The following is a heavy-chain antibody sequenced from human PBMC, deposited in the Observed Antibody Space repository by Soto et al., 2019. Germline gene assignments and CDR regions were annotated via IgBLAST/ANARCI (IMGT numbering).Heavy chain of an antibody. V-gene: IGHV3-30-3*01. Sequence: QVQLVESGGGVVQPGRSLRLSCAASGFTFSSYAMHWVRQAPGKGLEWVAVISYDGSNKYYADSVKGRFTISRDNSKNTLYLQMNSLRAEDTAVYYCARSGYSYGRAYYFDYCGQGTLVTVSS. CDR3: ARSGYSYGRAYYFDY. CDR1: GFTFSSYA. D-gene: IGHD5-18*01. CDR2: ISYDGSNK. J-gene: IGHJ4*02.